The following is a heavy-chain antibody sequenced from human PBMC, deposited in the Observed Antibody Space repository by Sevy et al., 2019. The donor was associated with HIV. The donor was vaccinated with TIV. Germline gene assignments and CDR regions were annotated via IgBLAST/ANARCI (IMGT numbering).Heavy chain of an antibody. V-gene: IGHV3-48*03. CDR2: ISNSGSTI. J-gene: IGHJ4*02. Sequence: GGSLRLSCAASGFTFSSYEMNWVRQAPGKGLEWVSYISNSGSTIYYSDSVKGRFTISRDNAKNSLYLQMNSLRVEDTAVYYCARDLPPSATTVAHFDYWGRGTLVIVS. CDR1: GFTFSSYE. D-gene: IGHD4-17*01. CDR3: ARDLPPSATTVAHFDY.